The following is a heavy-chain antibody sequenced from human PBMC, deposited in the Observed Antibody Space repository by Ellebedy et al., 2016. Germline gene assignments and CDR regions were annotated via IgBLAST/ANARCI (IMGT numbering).Heavy chain of an antibody. Sequence: ASVTVSCKASVYTFTSYGISWVRQAPGQGLEWMGWISAYNGNTNYAQTLQGRVTMTTDTSTSTAYMELRSLRSDDTAVYYCASGGYGDYYGMDVWGQGTTVTVSS. D-gene: IGHD3-16*01. J-gene: IGHJ6*02. CDR3: ASGGYGDYYGMDV. CDR1: VYTFTSYG. CDR2: ISAYNGNT. V-gene: IGHV1-18*04.